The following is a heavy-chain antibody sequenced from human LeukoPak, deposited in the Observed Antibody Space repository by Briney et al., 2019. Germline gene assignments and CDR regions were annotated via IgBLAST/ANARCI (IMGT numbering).Heavy chain of an antibody. J-gene: IGHJ4*02. CDR1: GFTFSSYG. CDR2: ISDSGGST. CDR3: AKAASTGSTGRTYFDY. Sequence: PGGTLRLSCAASGFTFSSYGMSWVRKAPGKGLEWVSGISDSGGSTYYADSVKGRFTISRDKSKNTLYLQMNSLRAEDTAVYYCAKAASTGSTGRTYFDYWGQGTLVTVSS. V-gene: IGHV3-23*01. D-gene: IGHD3-10*01.